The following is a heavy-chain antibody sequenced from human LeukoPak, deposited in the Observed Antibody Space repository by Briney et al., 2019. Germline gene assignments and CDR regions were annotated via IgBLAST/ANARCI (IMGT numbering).Heavy chain of an antibody. J-gene: IGHJ4*02. D-gene: IGHD6-13*01. Sequence: SETLSLTCAVSDGSISSGGYSWSWIRQPPGKGLEWIGYIYHSGSTYYNPSLKSRVTISVDRSKNQFSLKLSSVTAADTAVYYCARGSAAAGNNFDYWGQGTLVTVSS. CDR3: ARGSAAAGNNFDY. CDR2: IYHSGST. CDR1: DGSISSGGYS. V-gene: IGHV4-30-2*01.